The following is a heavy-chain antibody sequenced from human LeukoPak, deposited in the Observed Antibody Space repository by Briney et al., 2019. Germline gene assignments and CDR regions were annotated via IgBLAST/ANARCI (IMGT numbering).Heavy chain of an antibody. CDR2: IYSGGST. V-gene: IGHV3-53*01. CDR3: ASPSPLSGDILTRALDV. CDR1: GFTVSSNY. D-gene: IGHD3-9*01. Sequence: GGSLRLSCAASGFTVSSNYMSWVRQAPGKGLEWVSVIYSGGSTYYADSVKGRFTISRDNSKNTLYLQMNSLRAEDTAVYYCASPSPLSGDILTRALDVWGKGTTVTVSS. J-gene: IGHJ6*04.